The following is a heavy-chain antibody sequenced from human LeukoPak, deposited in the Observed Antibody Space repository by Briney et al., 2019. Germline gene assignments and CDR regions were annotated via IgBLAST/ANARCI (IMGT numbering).Heavy chain of an antibody. J-gene: IGHJ6*04. CDR2: IKQDGSEK. V-gene: IGHV3-7*03. CDR1: GFTFSSYW. CDR3: AREGGGYYYGMDV. Sequence: GGSLRLSCAASGFTFSSYWMSSVRQAPGKGLEWVANIKQDGSEKYYVDSVKGRFTISRDNAKNSLYLQMNSLRAEDTAVYYCAREGGGYYYGMDVWGKGATVTVSS. D-gene: IGHD3-16*01.